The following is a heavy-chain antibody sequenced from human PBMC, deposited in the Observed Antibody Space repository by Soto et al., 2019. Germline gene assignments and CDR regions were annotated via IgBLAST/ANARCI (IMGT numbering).Heavy chain of an antibody. V-gene: IGHV3-30-3*01. Sequence: QVQLVESGGGVVQPGRSLRLSCAASGFTFSSYAMHWVRQAPGKGLEWVAVISYDGSNKYYADSVKGRFTISRDNSKNTLYLQMNSLRAEDTAVYYCARSTVTGYYYYYGMDVWGQGTTVTVSS. CDR2: ISYDGSNK. D-gene: IGHD4-4*01. CDR1: GFTFSSYA. CDR3: ARSTVTGYYYYYGMDV. J-gene: IGHJ6*02.